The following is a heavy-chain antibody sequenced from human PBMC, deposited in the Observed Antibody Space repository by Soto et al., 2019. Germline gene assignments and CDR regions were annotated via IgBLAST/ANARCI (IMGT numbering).Heavy chain of an antibody. V-gene: IGHV3-23*01. D-gene: IGHD2-15*01. CDR3: AKLADLGYCSGGSCYSGYPYYFDY. CDR1: GFTFSSYA. Sequence: GGSLRLSCAASGFTFSSYAMSWVRQAPGKGLEWVSAISGSGGSTYYADSVKGRFTISRDNSKNTLYLQMNSLRAEDTAVYYCAKLADLGYCSGGSCYSGYPYYFDYWGQGTLVTVS. J-gene: IGHJ4*02. CDR2: ISGSGGST.